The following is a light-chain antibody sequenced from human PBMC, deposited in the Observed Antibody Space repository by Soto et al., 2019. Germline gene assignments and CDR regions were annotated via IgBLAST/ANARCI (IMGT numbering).Light chain of an antibody. CDR2: DAS. CDR3: QQSLT. Sequence: DIQMTQSPSTLSASVGDRVTITCRASQSISGWLAWYQQKPGKAPKLLIYDASSLESGVPSRFSGSGSGTEFTLTISSLQPDDFATYYCQQSLTFGGGTKVEIK. CDR1: QSISGW. J-gene: IGKJ4*01. V-gene: IGKV1-5*01.